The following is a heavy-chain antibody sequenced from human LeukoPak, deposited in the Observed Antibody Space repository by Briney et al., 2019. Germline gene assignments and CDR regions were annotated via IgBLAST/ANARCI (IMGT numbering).Heavy chain of an antibody. CDR2: IYHSGST. J-gene: IGHJ5*02. Sequence: SGTLSLTCAVSGGSISSSNWWSWVRQPPGKGLEWIGEIYHSGSTNYNPSLKSRVTISVDKSKNQFSLKLSSVTAADTAVYYCARVGGVAAAGTGWFDPWGQGTLVTVSS. CDR3: ARVGGVAAAGTGWFDP. D-gene: IGHD6-13*01. V-gene: IGHV4-4*02. CDR1: GGSISSSNW.